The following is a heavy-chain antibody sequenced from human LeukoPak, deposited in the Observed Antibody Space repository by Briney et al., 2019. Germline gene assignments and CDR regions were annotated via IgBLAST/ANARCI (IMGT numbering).Heavy chain of an antibody. CDR1: GYTFTGYY. D-gene: IGHD3-22*01. CDR3: ARGPKYYYDSSGYRRAEYFQH. CDR2: INPNSGGT. J-gene: IGHJ1*01. V-gene: IGHV1-2*02. Sequence: ASVKVSCKASGYTFTGYYMHWVRQAPGQGLEWMGWINPNSGGTNYAQKFQGRVTMTWDTSISTAYMELSRLRSDDTAVYYCARGPKYYYDSSGYRRAEYFQHWGQGTLVTVSS.